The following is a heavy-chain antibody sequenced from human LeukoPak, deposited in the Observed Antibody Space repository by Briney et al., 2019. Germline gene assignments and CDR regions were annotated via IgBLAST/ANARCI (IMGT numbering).Heavy chain of an antibody. CDR2: INPNSGGT. D-gene: IGHD4-17*01. J-gene: IGHJ6*02. V-gene: IGHV1-2*02. Sequence: ASVKVSCKASGYTFTGYHMHWVRQAPGQGLEWMGWINPNSGGTNYAQKFQGRVTMTRDTSISTAYMELSRLRSDDTAVYYCARVTDDYGDYYYGMDVWGQGTTVTVSS. CDR3: ARVTDDYGDYYYGMDV. CDR1: GYTFTGYH.